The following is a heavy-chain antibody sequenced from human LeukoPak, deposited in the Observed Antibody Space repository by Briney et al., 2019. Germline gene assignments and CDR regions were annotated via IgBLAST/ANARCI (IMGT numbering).Heavy chain of an antibody. CDR2: IYYSGTT. V-gene: IGHV4-59*11. J-gene: IGHJ5*02. CDR1: SGSINSHY. D-gene: IGHD3-9*01. CDR3: ARSTRYPGSFDP. Sequence: SETLSLTCIVSSGSINSHYWSWIRQPPGKGLEWIGYIYYSGTTSYNPSLKSRVTMSVDRSKKQFSPNLRSVTAADTAMYYCARSTRYPGSFDPWGQGTLVTISS.